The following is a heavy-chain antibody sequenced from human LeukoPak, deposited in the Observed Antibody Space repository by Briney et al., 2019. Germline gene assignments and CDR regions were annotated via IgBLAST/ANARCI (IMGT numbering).Heavy chain of an antibody. Sequence: SETLSLTCTVSGGSISSSSYYWGWIRRPPGKGLEWIGSIYYSGSTYYNPSLKSRVTISVDTSKNQFSLKLSSVTAADTAVYYCARQRSRRTAFDYWGQGTLVTVSS. J-gene: IGHJ4*02. CDR1: GGSISSSSYY. CDR2: IYYSGST. CDR3: ARQRSRRTAFDY. D-gene: IGHD1-1*01. V-gene: IGHV4-39*01.